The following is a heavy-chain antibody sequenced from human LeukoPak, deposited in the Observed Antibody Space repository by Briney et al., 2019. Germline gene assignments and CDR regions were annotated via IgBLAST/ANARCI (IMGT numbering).Heavy chain of an antibody. CDR2: MYSGGRT. CDR3: ARDASPISEGDGMDV. CDR1: GFTVYSNF. Sequence: PGGSLRLSCAAPGFTVYSNFMSWVRQAPGKGLEWVSVMYSGGRTFYADSVKGRFTISRDNSKNTLYLQMDSLRVDDTAVYYCARDASPISEGDGMDVWGLGTTVAVSS. V-gene: IGHV3-66*01. J-gene: IGHJ6*02. D-gene: IGHD1-26*01.